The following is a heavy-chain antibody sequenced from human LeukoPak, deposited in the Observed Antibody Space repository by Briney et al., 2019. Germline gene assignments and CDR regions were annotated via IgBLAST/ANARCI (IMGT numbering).Heavy chain of an antibody. D-gene: IGHD1-26*01. J-gene: IGHJ6*02. Sequence: SETLSLTCTVSGGSISSYYWSWIRQPAGKGLEWIGRIYTSGSTNYNPSLKSRVTMSVDTSKNQFSLKLSSVTAADTAVYYCVRDGRSGAPSGMDVWGQGTTVTVSS. CDR1: GGSISSYY. CDR3: VRDGRSGAPSGMDV. V-gene: IGHV4-4*07. CDR2: IYTSGST.